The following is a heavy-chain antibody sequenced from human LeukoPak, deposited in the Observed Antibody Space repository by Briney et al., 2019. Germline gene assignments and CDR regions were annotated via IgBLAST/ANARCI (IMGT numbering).Heavy chain of an antibody. CDR3: ARQGGSSSPYYYYYMDV. D-gene: IGHD6-13*01. J-gene: IGHJ6*03. CDR2: IYHSGNN. V-gene: IGHV4-38-2*01. Sequence: SETLSLTCPVSGYSISSGYYWGWFRQPPGKGLEWIGCIYHSGNNYYNPSIKSRVSISVHTSKNHFSLMLSSVTAADTAVYYCARQGGSSSPYYYYYMDVWGKGTTVTVSS. CDR1: GYSISSGYY.